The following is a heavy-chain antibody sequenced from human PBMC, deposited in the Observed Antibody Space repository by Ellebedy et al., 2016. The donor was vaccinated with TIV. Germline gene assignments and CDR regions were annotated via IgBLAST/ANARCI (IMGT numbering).Heavy chain of an antibody. J-gene: IGHJ4*02. V-gene: IGHV4-39*07. CDR3: ARGSYAWGSYRSYFDY. CDR1: GGSISSSSYY. Sequence: SETLSLTXTVSGGSISSSSYYWGWIRQPPGKGLEWIGSIYYSGSTYYNPSLKSRVTISVDTSKNQFSLKLSSVTAADTAVYYCARGSYAWGSYRSYFDYWGQGTLVTVSS. D-gene: IGHD3-16*02. CDR2: IYYSGST.